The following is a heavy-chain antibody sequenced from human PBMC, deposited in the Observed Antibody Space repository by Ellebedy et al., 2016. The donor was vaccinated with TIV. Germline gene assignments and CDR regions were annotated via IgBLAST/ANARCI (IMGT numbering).Heavy chain of an antibody. CDR1: GFTFSSYA. J-gene: IGHJ6*03. Sequence: GESLKISXAASGFTFSSYAMSWVRQAPGKGLEWVSAISGSGGSTYYADSVKGRFTISRDNSKNTLYLQMNSLRAEDTAVYYCAKDHWSSYYSYYYYMDVWGKGTTVTVSS. CDR2: ISGSGGST. CDR3: AKDHWSSYYSYYYYMDV. V-gene: IGHV3-23*01. D-gene: IGHD3-3*01.